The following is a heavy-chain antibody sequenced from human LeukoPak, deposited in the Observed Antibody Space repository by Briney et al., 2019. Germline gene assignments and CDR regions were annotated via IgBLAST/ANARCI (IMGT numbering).Heavy chain of an antibody. V-gene: IGHV1-2*02. CDR1: GYTFTGYY. CDR3: ARVWVFEYSSFSTRYYFDY. Sequence: GASVKVSCKASGYTFTGYYIHWVRQAPGQGLEWMGWMHPNSGGTNYAQKFQGRVTMTRDTSISTAYMELSRLRSDDTAVYYCARVWVFEYSSFSTRYYFDYWGQGTLVTVSS. J-gene: IGHJ4*02. D-gene: IGHD6-6*01. CDR2: MHPNSGGT.